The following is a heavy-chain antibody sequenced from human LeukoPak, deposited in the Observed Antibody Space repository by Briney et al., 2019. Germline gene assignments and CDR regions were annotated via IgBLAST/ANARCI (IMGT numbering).Heavy chain of an antibody. J-gene: IGHJ6*03. CDR1: GYTFTSYY. Sequence: ASVKVSCKASGYTFTSYYMHWVRQAPGQGPEWMGIINPSGGSTSYAQKFQGRVTMTRDMSTSTVYMELSSLRSEDTAVYYCARDRLTTVTTNAGYYYYMDVWGKGTTVTVSS. CDR3: ARDRLTTVTTNAGYYYYMDV. V-gene: IGHV1-46*01. CDR2: INPSGGST. D-gene: IGHD4-11*01.